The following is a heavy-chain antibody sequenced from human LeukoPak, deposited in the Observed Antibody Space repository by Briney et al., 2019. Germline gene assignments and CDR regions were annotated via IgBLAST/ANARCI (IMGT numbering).Heavy chain of an antibody. V-gene: IGHV3-23*01. CDR1: GFTFSSYG. D-gene: IGHD4-11*01. CDR2: ISASGYNT. J-gene: IGHJ3*01. CDR3: ARGQHRWDYSHNLMSF. Sequence: GGTLRLSCAASGFTFSSYGMSWVRQAPGKGLEWVSTISASGYNTYYADSVQGRFTISRDNSKDTLYLQMNSLRADDTAVYYCARGQHRWDYSHNLMSFWGQGTLVTVSS.